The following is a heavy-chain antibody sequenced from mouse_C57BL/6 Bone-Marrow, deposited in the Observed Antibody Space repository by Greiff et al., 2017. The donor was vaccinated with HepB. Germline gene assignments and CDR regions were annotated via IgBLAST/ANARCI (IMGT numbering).Heavy chain of an antibody. CDR2: IDPSDSYT. CDR1: GYTFTSYW. CDR3: AYDYVDY. J-gene: IGHJ2*01. Sequence: QVQLQQSGAELVRPGTSVKLSCKASGYTFTSYWMHWVKQRPGQGLEWIGVIDPSDSYTNYNQKFKGKATLTVDTSSSTAYMQLSSLTSEDSAVYYCAYDYVDYWGQGTTLTVSS. D-gene: IGHD2-3*01. V-gene: IGHV1-59*01.